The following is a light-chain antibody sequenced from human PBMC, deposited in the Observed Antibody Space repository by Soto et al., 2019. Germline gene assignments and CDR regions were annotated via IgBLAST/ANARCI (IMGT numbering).Light chain of an antibody. CDR2: DAS. Sequence: FPISQSPSTLSASVGDRVTITCRASQSINNFLAWYQQKPGKAPNLLIYDASNLEIGVPSRFSGSGSGTHFTFTISSLQTEDIGTYYCQQYDILPVTFDRGTLLEIK. V-gene: IGKV1-33*01. J-gene: IGKJ5*01. CDR1: QSINNF. CDR3: QQYDILPVT.